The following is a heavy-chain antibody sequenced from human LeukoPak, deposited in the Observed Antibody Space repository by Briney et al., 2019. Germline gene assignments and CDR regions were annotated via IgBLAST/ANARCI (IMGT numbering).Heavy chain of an antibody. CDR2: ISYDGSNK. Sequence: GGSLRLSCAASGFTFSSCGMHWVRQAPGKGLEWVAVISYDGSNKYYADSVKGRFTISRDNSKNTLYLQMNSLRAEDTAVYYCAKDIFPHPYGPYFDYWGQGTLVTVSS. D-gene: IGHD3-10*01. V-gene: IGHV3-30*18. CDR1: GFTFSSCG. J-gene: IGHJ4*02. CDR3: AKDIFPHPYGPYFDY.